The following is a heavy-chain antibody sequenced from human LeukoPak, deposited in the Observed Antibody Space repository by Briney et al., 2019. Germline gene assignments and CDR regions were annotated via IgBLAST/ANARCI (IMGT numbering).Heavy chain of an antibody. V-gene: IGHV3-7*01. Sequence: GGSLRLSCAASGFTFSSYWMSWVRQAPGKGLEWVANIKQDGSEKYYVDSVKGRFTISRDNSKNTLYLQMGSLRAEDMAEYYCARGNSGLLLDFDYWGQGTLVTVSS. J-gene: IGHJ4*02. D-gene: IGHD3-22*01. CDR1: GFTFSSYW. CDR2: IKQDGSEK. CDR3: ARGNSGLLLDFDY.